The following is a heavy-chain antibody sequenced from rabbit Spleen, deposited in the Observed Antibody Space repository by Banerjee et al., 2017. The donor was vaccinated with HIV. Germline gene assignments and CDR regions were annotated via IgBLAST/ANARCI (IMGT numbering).Heavy chain of an antibody. Sequence: QEQLVESGGGLIQPGGSLKLSCKASGFDFSSYGVSWVRQAPGKGLEWIGYIDLVFGSTYSASWVNGRFTFSSHNAQNTLYLQLNSLTAADTATYFCVRGASSSGYYTLWGPGTLVTVS. CDR1: GFDFSSYG. CDR2: IDLVFGST. CDR3: VRGASSSGYYTL. V-gene: IGHV1S47*01. D-gene: IGHD1-1*01. J-gene: IGHJ4*01.